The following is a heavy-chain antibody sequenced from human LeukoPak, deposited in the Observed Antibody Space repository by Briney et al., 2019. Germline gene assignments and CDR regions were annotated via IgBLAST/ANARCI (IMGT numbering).Heavy chain of an antibody. CDR3: ARGGSSSMYNWFDP. V-gene: IGHV3-7*03. D-gene: IGHD6-13*01. CDR2: IKQDGSEK. CDR1: GFTFSSYW. J-gene: IGHJ5*02. Sequence: GSLRLSCAASGFTFSSYWMSWVRQAPGKGLGWVANIKQDGSEKYYVDSVKGRFTISRDNAKNSLYLQMNSLRAEDTAVYYCARGGSSSMYNWFDPWGQGTLVTVSS.